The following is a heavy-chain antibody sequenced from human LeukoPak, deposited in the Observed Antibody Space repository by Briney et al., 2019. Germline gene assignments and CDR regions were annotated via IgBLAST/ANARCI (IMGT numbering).Heavy chain of an antibody. V-gene: IGHV3-48*03. Sequence: GGSLRLSCAASGFTFSSYEMNWVRQAPGKGLEWVSYISNSGSTIYYTDSVKGRFTISRDNAKNSLDLQMNSLRAEDTAVYYCVRDEVVETRFSYFDYWGQGTLVTVSS. J-gene: IGHJ4*02. CDR3: VRDEVVETRFSYFDY. CDR1: GFTFSSYE. CDR2: ISNSGSTI. D-gene: IGHD2-15*01.